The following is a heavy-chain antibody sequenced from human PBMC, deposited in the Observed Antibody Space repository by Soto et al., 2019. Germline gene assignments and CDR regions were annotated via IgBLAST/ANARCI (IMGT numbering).Heavy chain of an antibody. CDR2: INPNSGGT. D-gene: IGHD2-2*01. V-gene: IGHV1-2*04. CDR3: ARGSGPYCSSTSCYANWFDP. CDR1: GYTFTSYY. Sequence: ASVKVSCKASGYTFTSYYMHWVRQAPGQGLEWMGIINPNSGGTNYAQKFQGWVTMTRDTSISTAYMELSRLRSDDTAVYYCARGSGPYCSSTSCYANWFDPWGQGTLVTVSS. J-gene: IGHJ5*02.